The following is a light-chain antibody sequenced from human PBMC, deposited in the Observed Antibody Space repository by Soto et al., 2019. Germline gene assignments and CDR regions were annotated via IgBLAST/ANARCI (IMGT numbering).Light chain of an antibody. Sequence: EIVITQSPATLAVSPCDTATISCRARQSLGDNLAWYQQKPGQAPRLLIFRASSRAKGVPARFSASGSGTEFTLTISGLQSEDFAVYYCHQYNNWPPWTFGPGTKVDIK. CDR2: RAS. J-gene: IGKJ1*01. CDR1: QSLGDN. V-gene: IGKV3-15*01. CDR3: HQYNNWPPWT.